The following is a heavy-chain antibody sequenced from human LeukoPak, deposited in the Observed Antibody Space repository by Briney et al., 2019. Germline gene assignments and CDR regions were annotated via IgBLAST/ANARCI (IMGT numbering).Heavy chain of an antibody. J-gene: IGHJ4*02. Sequence: GGSLRLSWEGSGFTFNGYAFSWVRQAPGKGLEWVAVTGGSDDNTHYADSVKGRFTISRDNSEKRLFLQMNSLRPDDSALYYCTKDLMTGFSSGWYFAYWGQGTLVTVSS. D-gene: IGHD6-19*01. CDR2: TGGSDDNT. V-gene: IGHV3-23*01. CDR3: TKDLMTGFSSGWYFAY. CDR1: GFTFNGYA.